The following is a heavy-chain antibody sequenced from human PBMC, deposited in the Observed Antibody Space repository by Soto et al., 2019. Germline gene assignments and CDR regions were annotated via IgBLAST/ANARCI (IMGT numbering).Heavy chain of an antibody. V-gene: IGHV3-9*01. CDR2: ISWNSGSI. CDR3: AKDMRRGYDYGPFDY. J-gene: IGHJ4*02. D-gene: IGHD5-12*01. CDR1: GFTFDDYA. Sequence: EVQLVESGGGLVQPGRSLRLSCAASGFTFDDYAMHWVRQAPGKGLEWVSGISWNSGSIGYADSVKGRFTISRDNAKNSLYLQMNSLRAEDTALYYCAKDMRRGYDYGPFDYWGQGTLVTVSS.